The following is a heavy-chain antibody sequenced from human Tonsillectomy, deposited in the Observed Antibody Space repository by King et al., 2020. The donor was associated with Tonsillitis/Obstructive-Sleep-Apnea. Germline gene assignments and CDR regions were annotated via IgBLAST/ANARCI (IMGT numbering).Heavy chain of an antibody. D-gene: IGHD3-3*01. CDR3: AGESLYSDFWSGQGAFDI. J-gene: IGHJ3*02. Sequence: VQLVESGGGVVQPGRSLRLSCAASGFTFTSYGMHWVRQAPGKGLEWVASIWSDEKTKYYGDSVKGRFTISRDSSKNTLYVQMNSLRAEDTAVYYCAGESLYSDFWSGQGAFDIWGQGTMVTVSS. V-gene: IGHV3-33*01. CDR2: IWSDEKTK. CDR1: GFTFTSYG.